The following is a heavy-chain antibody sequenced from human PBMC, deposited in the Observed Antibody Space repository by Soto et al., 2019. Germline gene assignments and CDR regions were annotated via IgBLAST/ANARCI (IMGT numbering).Heavy chain of an antibody. V-gene: IGHV3-23*01. J-gene: IGHJ4*02. D-gene: IGHD3-3*01. CDR3: AKVFVFTIREGFDY. CDR1: GFTFCSYA. CDR2: ITGSGDST. Sequence: GGSPRLCCAACGFTFCSYAMSWVRQAPGKGLEWVSAITGSGDSTYYADSVKGRFTVSRDNSKNTLYLQMNSLRAEDTAVYYCAKVFVFTIREGFDYWGLGTLVTVSS.